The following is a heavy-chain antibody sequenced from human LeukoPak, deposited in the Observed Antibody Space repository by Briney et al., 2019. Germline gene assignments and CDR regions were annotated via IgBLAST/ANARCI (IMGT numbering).Heavy chain of an antibody. CDR1: GFSLSNARMG. V-gene: IGHV2-26*01. D-gene: IGHD2-2*01. J-gene: IGHJ4*02. CDR2: IFSNDEK. Sequence: SGPTLVKPTETLTLTCTVSGFSLSNARMGVSWIRQPPGKALEWLAHIFSNDEKSSSTSLKSRLTISKDTSKSQVVLTMTNMDPVDAATYYCARVPIPALGYFDSWGQGTLVTVSS. CDR3: ARVPIPALGYFDS.